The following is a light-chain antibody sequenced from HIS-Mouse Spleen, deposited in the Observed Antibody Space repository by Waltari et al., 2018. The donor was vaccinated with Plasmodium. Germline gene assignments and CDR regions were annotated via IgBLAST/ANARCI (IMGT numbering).Light chain of an antibody. V-gene: IGLV2-23*03. Sequence: QSALTQPASVSGSPGQSITISCTGTSSAVGSYNLFSWYQPHPGKAPKLMIYEGSKRPSGVANRFSGSKSGNTASLTISGLQAEDEADYYCCSYAGSSTFVFGGGTKLTVL. CDR1: SSAVGSYNL. CDR2: EGS. J-gene: IGLJ3*02. CDR3: CSYAGSSTFV.